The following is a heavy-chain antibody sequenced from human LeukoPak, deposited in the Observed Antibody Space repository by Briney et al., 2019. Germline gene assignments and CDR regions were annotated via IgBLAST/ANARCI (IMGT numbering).Heavy chain of an antibody. J-gene: IGHJ5*02. CDR2: ISSSGGTI. Sequence: GGSLRLSSAASGFTFSDYYMRSIREAPGEGLEWVSYISSSGGTIYYADSVKGRFTISRDNAKNSLYLPMNSLRAEDTAVYYCARDSAVRRGSWFDPWGQGTLVTVSS. V-gene: IGHV3-11*01. CDR1: GFTFSDYY. CDR3: ARDSAVRRGSWFDP. D-gene: IGHD1-1*01.